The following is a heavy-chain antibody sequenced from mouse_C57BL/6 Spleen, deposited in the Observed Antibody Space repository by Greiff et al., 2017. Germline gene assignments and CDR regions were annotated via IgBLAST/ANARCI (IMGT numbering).Heavy chain of an antibody. V-gene: IGHV3-6*01. CDR2: ISYDGSN. J-gene: IGHJ4*01. CDR1: GYSITSGYY. CDR3: ARGDTYYSNYEGAMDD. Sequence: DVQLQASGPGLVKPSQSLSLTCSVTGYSITSGYYWNWIRQFPGNKLEWMGYISYDGSNNYNPSLKNRISITRDTSKNQFFLKLNSVTTEDTATYYCARGDTYYSNYEGAMDDWGQGTSVTVSS. D-gene: IGHD2-5*01.